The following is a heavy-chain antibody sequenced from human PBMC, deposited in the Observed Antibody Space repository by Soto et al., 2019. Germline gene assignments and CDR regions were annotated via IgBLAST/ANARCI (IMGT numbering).Heavy chain of an antibody. CDR2: ISYDGNTQ. CDR3: AKASRPSRISTPDFDY. V-gene: IGHV3-30-3*01. Sequence: GGSLRLSCAASGFTFSSYAMWWVRQAPGKGLDWVAVISYDGNTQFYGDSVKGRFIVSRDNSRNTLYLQLNNLQAEDTAVYYCAKASRPSRISTPDFDYWGQGQWSPSPQ. CDR1: GFTFSSYA. J-gene: IGHJ4*02.